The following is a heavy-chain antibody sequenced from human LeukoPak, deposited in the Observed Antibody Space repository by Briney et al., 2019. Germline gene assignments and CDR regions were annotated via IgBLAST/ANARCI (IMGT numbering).Heavy chain of an antibody. CDR1: GFTFTSYG. V-gene: IGHV1-18*01. Sequence: PGGSLRLSCAASGFTFTSYGISWVRQAPGQGLEWMGWISAYNGNTNYAQKLQGRVTMTTDTSTSTAYMELRSLRSDDTAVYYCASPSRGGFLFDYWGQGTLVTVSS. CDR3: ASPSRGGFLFDY. D-gene: IGHD5-12*01. J-gene: IGHJ4*02. CDR2: ISAYNGNT.